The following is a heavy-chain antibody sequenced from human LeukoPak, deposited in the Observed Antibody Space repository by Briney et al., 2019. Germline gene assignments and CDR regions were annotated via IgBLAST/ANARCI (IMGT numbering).Heavy chain of an antibody. CDR1: GGSISSYY. J-gene: IGHJ3*02. CDR3: ASQMPGIAVAGTSLDAFDI. D-gene: IGHD6-19*01. Sequence: SETLSLTCTVSGGSISSYYWSWIRQPPGKGLEWIGYIYYSGSTNYNPSLKSRVTISVDTSKNQFSLKLSSVTAADTAVYYCASQMPGIAVAGTSLDAFDIWGQGTMATVSS. CDR2: IYYSGST. V-gene: IGHV4-59*12.